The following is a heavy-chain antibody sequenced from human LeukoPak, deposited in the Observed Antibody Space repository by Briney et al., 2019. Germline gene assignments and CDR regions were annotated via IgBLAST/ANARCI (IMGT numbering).Heavy chain of an antibody. V-gene: IGHV3-15*01. D-gene: IGHD1-1*01. Sequence: PGGSLRLSCAASGFTFSGAWMSWVRQAPGKGLECVALIKSKKDGGTTDYAAPVKGRFTISRDDSKNTLYLQMDSLKIEDTAVYFCITDLPNDNYPLDDWGQRTLVTVSS. CDR1: GFTFSGAW. CDR2: IKSKKDGGTT. J-gene: IGHJ4*02. CDR3: ITDLPNDNYPLDD.